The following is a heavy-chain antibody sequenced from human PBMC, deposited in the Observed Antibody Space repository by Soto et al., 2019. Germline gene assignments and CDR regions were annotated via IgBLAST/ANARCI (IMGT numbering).Heavy chain of an antibody. CDR2: IWYDGSKT. Sequence: QVMLEESGGGVVQPGRSLRLSCAASGISFRTFGMHWVRQAPGKGLEWVAVIWYDGSKTYYADSVKGRFTISRDNSKNTLYLQMNNLSAADTAVYYCARISPDKGGIDSWGQGTLVTVSS. CDR3: ARISPDKGGIDS. D-gene: IGHD3-16*01. J-gene: IGHJ4*02. V-gene: IGHV3-33*01. CDR1: GISFRTFG.